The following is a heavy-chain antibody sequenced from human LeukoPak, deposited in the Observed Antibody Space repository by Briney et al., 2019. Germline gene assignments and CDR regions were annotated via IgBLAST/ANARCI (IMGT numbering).Heavy chain of an antibody. D-gene: IGHD2-15*01. CDR3: AKDYSESRVADVFFEY. CDR2: ITSGFTP. CDR1: GLTFSDYA. V-gene: IGHV3-23*01. Sequence: PGGSLSLSCAASGLTFSDYAMSWFRQAPGKGPEWVSGITSGFTPHYADSVKGRFTISRDNSKNTFRLQLNSLRAEDTAVYYCAKDYSESRVADVFFEYWGQGTLVTVSS. J-gene: IGHJ4*02.